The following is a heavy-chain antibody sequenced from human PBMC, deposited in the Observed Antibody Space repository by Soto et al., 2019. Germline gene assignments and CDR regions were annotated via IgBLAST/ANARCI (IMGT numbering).Heavy chain of an antibody. CDR1: GGSISSGDYY. J-gene: IGHJ6*02. D-gene: IGHD3-9*01. CDR3: ARDHYVYDILTGYGYYYGMDV. V-gene: IGHV4-30-4*01. CDR2: IYYSGST. Sequence: SETLSLTCTVSGGSISSGDYYWSWIRQPPGKGLEWIGYIYYSGSTYYNPSLKSRVTISVDTSKHQFSLKLSSVTAADTAVYYCARDHYVYDILTGYGYYYGMDVWGQGTTVTVSS.